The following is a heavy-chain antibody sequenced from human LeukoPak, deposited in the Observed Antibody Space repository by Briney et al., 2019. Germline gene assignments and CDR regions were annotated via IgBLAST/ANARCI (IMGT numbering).Heavy chain of an antibody. CDR2: ISAYNGNT. V-gene: IGHV1-18*04. CDR3: ARDRFGYCSGGSCLLFDY. J-gene: IGHJ4*02. CDR1: GYTFTSYG. Sequence: APGRVSCKASGYTFTSYGISWVRQAPGHGLEGRGGISAYNGNTNYAQKLHGRVTMTTDTSTSTAYMELRSLRSDDTAVYSCARDRFGYCSGGSCLLFDYWGQGTLVTVSS. D-gene: IGHD2-15*01.